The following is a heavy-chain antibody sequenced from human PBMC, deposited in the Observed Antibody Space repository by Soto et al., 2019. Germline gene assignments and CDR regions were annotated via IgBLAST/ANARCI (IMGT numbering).Heavy chain of an antibody. CDR3: ARGYSSSWYGKNNKKKSLYWFDP. V-gene: IGHV6-1*01. J-gene: IGHJ5*02. CDR2: TYYRSKWYN. CDR1: GDSVSSNSAA. Sequence: PSQTLSLTCAISGDSVSSNSAASNWIRQSPSRGLEWLGRTYYRSKWYNDYAVSVKSRITINPDTSKNQFSLQLNSVTPEDTAVYYCARGYSSSWYGKNNKKKSLYWFDPWGQGTLVTVSS. D-gene: IGHD6-13*01.